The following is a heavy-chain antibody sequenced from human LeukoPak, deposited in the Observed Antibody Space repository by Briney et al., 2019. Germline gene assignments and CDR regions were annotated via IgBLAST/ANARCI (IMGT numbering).Heavy chain of an antibody. V-gene: IGHV3-43*02. CDR2: ITRDGGRT. J-gene: IGHJ4*02. CDR3: VKDNPVLSY. CDR1: GFTFDYYG. Sequence: GGSLTLSCAASGFTFDYYGMHWVGHAPGKGLVWLSLITRDGGRTYYADSVKGRFSISRDNSKNSLYLQMYSLTTEDTALYYCVKDNPVLSYWGQGTLVTVSS. D-gene: IGHD2-8*01.